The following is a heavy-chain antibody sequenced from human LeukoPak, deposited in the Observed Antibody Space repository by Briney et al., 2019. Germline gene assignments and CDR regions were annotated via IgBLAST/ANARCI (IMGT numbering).Heavy chain of an antibody. V-gene: IGHV5-10-1*01. CDR1: GSRFTSYW. J-gene: IGHJ6*04. CDR3: ARHLVREYYYYGMDV. D-gene: IGHD3-10*01. Sequence: GESLKISCKGSGSRFTSYWISWVRQMHGKGLEWMGRIDPSDSYTNYSPSFQGHVTISADKSISTAYLQWSSLKASDTAMYYCARHLVREYYYYGMDVWGKGTTVTVSS. CDR2: IDPSDSYT.